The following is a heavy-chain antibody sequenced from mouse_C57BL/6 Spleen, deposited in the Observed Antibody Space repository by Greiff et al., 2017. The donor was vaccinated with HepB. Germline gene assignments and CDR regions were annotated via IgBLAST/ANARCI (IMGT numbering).Heavy chain of an antibody. V-gene: IGHV1-55*01. D-gene: IGHD3-2*02. CDR1: GYTFTSYW. Sequence: VQLQQPGAELVKPGASVKMSCKASGYTFTSYWITWVKQRPGQGLEWIGDIYPGSGSTNYNEKFKSKATLTVDTSSSTAYMQLSSLTSEDSAVYYCARGERGSGYGDDYWGQGTTLTVSS. CDR3: ARGERGSGYGDDY. CDR2: IYPGSGST. J-gene: IGHJ2*01.